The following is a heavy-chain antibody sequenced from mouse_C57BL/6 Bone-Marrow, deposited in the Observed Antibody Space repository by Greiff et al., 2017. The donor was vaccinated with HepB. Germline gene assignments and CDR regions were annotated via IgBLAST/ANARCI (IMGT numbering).Heavy chain of an antibody. CDR2: IFPGSGST. Sequence: QVQLKESGPELVKPGASVKISCKASGYTFTDYYINWVKQRPGQGLEWIGWIFPGSGSTYYNEKFKGKATLTVDKSSSTAYMLLSSLTSEDSAVYFCARIDRGYGSSYPFDYWGQGTTLTVSS. CDR1: GYTFTDYY. V-gene: IGHV1-75*01. CDR3: ARIDRGYGSSYPFDY. J-gene: IGHJ2*01. D-gene: IGHD1-1*01.